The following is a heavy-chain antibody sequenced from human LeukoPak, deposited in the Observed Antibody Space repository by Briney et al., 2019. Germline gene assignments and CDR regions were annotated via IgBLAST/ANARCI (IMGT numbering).Heavy chain of an antibody. CDR3: AKDHLPGIVVADRDY. J-gene: IGHJ4*02. CDR2: ISGSGGTT. CDR1: GFTFSNAW. Sequence: GGSLRPSCAASGFTFSNAWMSWVRQAPGKGLEWVSAISGSGGTTYYADSVKGRFTISRDNSKNTLYLQITSPRAEDTGVYYCAKDHLPGIVVADRDYWGQGTLVTVSS. V-gene: IGHV3-23*01. D-gene: IGHD6-19*01.